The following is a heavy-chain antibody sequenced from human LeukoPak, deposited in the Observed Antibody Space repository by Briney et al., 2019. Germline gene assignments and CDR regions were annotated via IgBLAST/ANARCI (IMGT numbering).Heavy chain of an antibody. V-gene: IGHV3-7*03. J-gene: IGHJ3*02. CDR1: GFTFTSYW. D-gene: IGHD4-17*01. CDR2: IKHDGNEK. Sequence: PGGSLRLSCAVSGFTFTSYWMSWVRQAPGKGLEWVANIKHDGNEKYYVDSVKGRFTISRDNAKNSLYLQMNSLRAEDTAMYYCARRLWGITVTTSLFAFDIWGQGTLVTVSS. CDR3: ARRLWGITVTTSLFAFDI.